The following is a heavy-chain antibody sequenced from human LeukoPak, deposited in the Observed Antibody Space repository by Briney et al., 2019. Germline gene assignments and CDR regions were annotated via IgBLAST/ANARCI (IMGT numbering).Heavy chain of an antibody. V-gene: IGHV3-23*01. J-gene: IGHJ6*02. CDR3: AKDEGSSWYPPSYYYGMDA. D-gene: IGHD6-13*01. CDR1: GFTFSSYA. Sequence: GGSLRLSCAASGFTFSSYAMSWVRQAPGKGLEWVSAISGSGGSTYYADSVKGRFTISRDNSKNTLYLQMNSLRAEDTAVYYCAKDEGSSWYPPSYYYGMDAWGQGTTVTVSS. CDR2: ISGSGGST.